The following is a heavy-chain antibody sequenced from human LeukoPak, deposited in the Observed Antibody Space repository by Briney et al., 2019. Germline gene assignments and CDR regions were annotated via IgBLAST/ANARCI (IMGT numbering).Heavy chain of an antibody. V-gene: IGHV4-34*01. CDR2: INQSGST. CDR1: GGPFSVYS. CDR3: ARQGLELRYFDY. D-gene: IGHD1-26*01. J-gene: IGHJ4*02. Sequence: SETLSLTCTVYGGPFSVYSWSWIRQPPGKGLEWIGEINQSGSTKYNPSLKSRVTISVDTSKNQFSLKLSSVTAADTAVYYCARQGLELRYFDYWGQGTLVTVSS.